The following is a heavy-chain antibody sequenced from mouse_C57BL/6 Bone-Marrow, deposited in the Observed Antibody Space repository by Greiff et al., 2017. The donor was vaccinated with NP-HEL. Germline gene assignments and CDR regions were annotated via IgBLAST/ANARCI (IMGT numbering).Heavy chain of an antibody. Sequence: QVQLQQPGAELVMPGASVKLSCKASGYTFTSYWMHWVKQRPGQGLEWIGEIDPSDSYTHYNQKFKGKSTLTVDKSSSTAYMQLSSLTSEDSAVDYCARELDYSNYGGFAYWGQGTLVTVSA. CDR2: IDPSDSYT. CDR3: ARELDYSNYGGFAY. D-gene: IGHD2-5*01. CDR1: GYTFTSYW. V-gene: IGHV1-69*01. J-gene: IGHJ3*01.